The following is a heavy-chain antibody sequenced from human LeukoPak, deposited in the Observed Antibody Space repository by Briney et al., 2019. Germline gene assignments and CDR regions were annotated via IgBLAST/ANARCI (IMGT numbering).Heavy chain of an antibody. Sequence: SETLSLTCAVYGGSFSGHYWSWIRQPPGKGLEWIGEINHSGSTNYNPSLKSRVTISVDTSKNQFSLKLSSVTAADTAVYYCARSLAFYYYYYMDVWGKGTTVTVSS. CDR2: INHSGST. CDR3: ARSLAFYYYYYMDV. J-gene: IGHJ6*03. CDR1: GGSFSGHY. V-gene: IGHV4-34*01. D-gene: IGHD3-16*02.